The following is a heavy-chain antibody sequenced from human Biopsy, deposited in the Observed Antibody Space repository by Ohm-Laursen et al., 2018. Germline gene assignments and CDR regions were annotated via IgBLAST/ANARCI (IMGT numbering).Heavy chain of an antibody. CDR2: ISYSRDT. CDR1: GGSISGSS. Sequence: SDTLSLTCPVSGGSISGSSWSWIRQAPGKGLEWIGYISYSRDTNYNPSLKSRITISVDTSKNQFSLKLTSVTAADTAVYYCAKHGSGGTGDDAFHIWGQGTMVTVSS. V-gene: IGHV4-59*08. D-gene: IGHD6-19*01. CDR3: AKHGSGGTGDDAFHI. J-gene: IGHJ3*02.